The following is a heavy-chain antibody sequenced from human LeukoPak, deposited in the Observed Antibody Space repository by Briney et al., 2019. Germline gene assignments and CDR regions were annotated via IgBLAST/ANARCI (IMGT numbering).Heavy chain of an antibody. D-gene: IGHD3-10*01. V-gene: IGHV3-30*18. J-gene: IGHJ6*02. CDR1: GFTFSSYG. Sequence: GGSLRLSCAASGFTFSSYGMHWVRQAPGKGLEWVAVISYDGSNKYYADSVKGRFTISRDNSKNTLYLQMNSLRAEDTAVYYCAKSNRGGRYYYGMDVWGQGTTVTVSS. CDR2: ISYDGSNK. CDR3: AKSNRGGRYYYGMDV.